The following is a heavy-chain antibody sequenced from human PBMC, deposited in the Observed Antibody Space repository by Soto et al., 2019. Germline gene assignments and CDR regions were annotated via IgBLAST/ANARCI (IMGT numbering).Heavy chain of an antibody. V-gene: IGHV3-33*01. CDR2: IWYDGSNK. J-gene: IGHJ5*02. CDR1: GFTFSSYG. D-gene: IGHD4-17*01. Sequence: QVQLVESGGGVVQPGRSLRLSCAASGFTFSSYGMHWVRQAPGKGLEWVAVIWYDGSNKYYADSVKGRFTISRDNSKSTLYLQMNSLRAEDRAVYYCARDYYDDYVGWFDPWGQGTLVTVSS. CDR3: ARDYYDDYVGWFDP.